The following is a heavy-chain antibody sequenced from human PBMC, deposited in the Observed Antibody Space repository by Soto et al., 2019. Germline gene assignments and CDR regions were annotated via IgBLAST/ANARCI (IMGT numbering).Heavy chain of an antibody. V-gene: IGHV4-39*07. CDR3: ARATVDGWYYRYFDY. D-gene: IGHD6-19*01. J-gene: IGHJ4*02. Sequence: TSETLSLTCTVSGGSIRSTTYYWGWIRQPPGKGLEWIGTIYYSGATYYNSSLKGRVNISVDMSKNQFSLKLSSVTAADTAVYYCARATVDGWYYRYFDYWGQGTLVTVSS. CDR2: IYYSGAT. CDR1: GGSIRSTTYY.